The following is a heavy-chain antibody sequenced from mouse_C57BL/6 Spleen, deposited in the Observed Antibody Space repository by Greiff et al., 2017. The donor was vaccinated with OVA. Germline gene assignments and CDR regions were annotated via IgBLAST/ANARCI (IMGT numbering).Heavy chain of an antibody. J-gene: IGHJ2*01. CDR2: IDPSDSYT. CDR3: ARGHYYGSSPYFDY. CDR1: GYPFTSYW. D-gene: IGHD1-1*01. V-gene: IGHV1-59*01. Sequence: QVQLQQPGAELVRPGTSVKLSCKASGYPFTSYWMHWVKQRPGPGLALIGVIDPSDSYTNYNQKFKGKATLTVETSSSTAYMQLSSLTSEDSAVYYCARGHYYGSSPYFDYWGQGTTLTLSS.